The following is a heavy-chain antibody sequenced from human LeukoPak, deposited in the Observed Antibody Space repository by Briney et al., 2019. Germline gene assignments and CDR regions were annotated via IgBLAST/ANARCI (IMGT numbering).Heavy chain of an antibody. CDR2: INHSGST. Sequence: SETLSLTCAVYGGSFSGYYWSWIRQPPGKGLEWIGEINHSGSTNYNPSLKSRVTISVDTSKNQFSLKLSSVTGADTAVYYCARHGRWLAPYYFDYWGQGSLVAVSS. CDR3: ARHGRWLAPYYFDY. D-gene: IGHD6-19*01. J-gene: IGHJ4*02. CDR1: GGSFSGYY. V-gene: IGHV4-34*01.